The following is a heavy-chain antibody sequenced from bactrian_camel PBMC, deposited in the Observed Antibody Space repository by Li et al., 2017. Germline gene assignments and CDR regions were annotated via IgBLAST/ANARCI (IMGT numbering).Heavy chain of an antibody. J-gene: IGHJ6*01. Sequence: QVQLVESGGGLVQPGGSLRLSCAASGLTFDDYDMHWYRQAPGDECELVSSISSDGTTKYADSVKGRFTISQDNAKKTVYLQMNNIRPEDAAVYYCAADSPMYDGGWYSTCPSPEFGLWGQGTQVTVS. CDR1: GLTFDDYD. D-gene: IGHD6*01. CDR2: ISSDGTT. V-gene: IGHV3S60*01. CDR3: AADSPMYDGGWYSTCPSPEFGL.